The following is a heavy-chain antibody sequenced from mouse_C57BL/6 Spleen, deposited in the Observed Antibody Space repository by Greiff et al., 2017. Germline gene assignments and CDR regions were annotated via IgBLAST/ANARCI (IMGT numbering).Heavy chain of an antibody. Sequence: QVQLQQSGPELVKPGASVKISCKASGYAFSSSWMNWVKQRPGKGLEWIGRIYPGEGDTNYNGKFKGKATLTADKSSSTAYMQLSSLTSEDSAVYFCARTGTEWYFDGWGTGTTVTVSS. J-gene: IGHJ1*03. CDR1: GYAFSSSW. V-gene: IGHV1-82*01. CDR2: IYPGEGDT. D-gene: IGHD3-3*01. CDR3: ARTGTEWYFDG.